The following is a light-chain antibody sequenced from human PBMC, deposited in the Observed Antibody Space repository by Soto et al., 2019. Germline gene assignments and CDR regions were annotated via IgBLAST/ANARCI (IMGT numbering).Light chain of an antibody. CDR1: QTISSW. CDR2: DAS. Sequence: GDRVTITCRASQTISSWLAWYQQKPGKAPTLLIYDASTLERGVPSRFSGTGSGTEFTLSIDSLQPDDFATYHCQQYHTSSITFGRGHDWR. V-gene: IGKV1-5*01. J-gene: IGKJ5*01. CDR3: QQYHTSSIT.